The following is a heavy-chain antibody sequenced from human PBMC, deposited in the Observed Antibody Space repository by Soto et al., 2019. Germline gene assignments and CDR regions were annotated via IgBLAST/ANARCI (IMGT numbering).Heavy chain of an antibody. D-gene: IGHD6-19*01. CDR1: GFTFSRYW. Sequence: GGSLRLSCAASGFTFSRYWMSWVRQAPGKGLEWVANIKQDGSEKYYVDSVKGRFTISRDNAKNSLYLQMNSVRAEDTAVYYCARKTDSGWRPEYFDYWGQGTLVTVSS. CDR2: IKQDGSEK. V-gene: IGHV3-7*01. J-gene: IGHJ4*02. CDR3: ARKTDSGWRPEYFDY.